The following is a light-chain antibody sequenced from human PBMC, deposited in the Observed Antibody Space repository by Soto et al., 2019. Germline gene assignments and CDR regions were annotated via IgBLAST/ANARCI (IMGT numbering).Light chain of an antibody. Sequence: QSALSQPPSASGSPGQSVTISCTGTSSDVGGYNYVSWYQQHPGKAPKLMIYEVSNRPSGVSNRFSGSKSGNTASLTISGLQAEDEADYYCSSYTTSSTLNVVFGGGTQLTVL. V-gene: IGLV2-14*01. CDR1: SSDVGGYNY. J-gene: IGLJ2*01. CDR2: EVS. CDR3: SSYTTSSTLNVV.